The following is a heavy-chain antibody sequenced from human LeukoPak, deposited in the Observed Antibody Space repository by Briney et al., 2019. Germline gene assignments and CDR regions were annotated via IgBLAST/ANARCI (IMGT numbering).Heavy chain of an antibody. V-gene: IGHV4-59*01. CDR1: GGSISSYY. D-gene: IGHD4-11*01. J-gene: IGHJ4*02. CDR3: ARENDYSNHPLDY. CDR2: IYYSGST. Sequence: PSETLSLTCTVSGGSISSYYWSWIRQPPGKGLEWIGYIYYSGSTNYNPSLKSRVTISVDTSKNQFSLKLSSVTAADTAVYYCARENDYSNHPLDYWGQGTLVTVSS.